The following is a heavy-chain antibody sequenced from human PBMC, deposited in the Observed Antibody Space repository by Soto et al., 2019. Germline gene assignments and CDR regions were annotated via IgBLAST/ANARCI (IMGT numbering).Heavy chain of an antibody. D-gene: IGHD6-13*01. J-gene: IGHJ4*02. V-gene: IGHV4-31*03. CDR1: GGSISSGGYY. CDR3: ASVSAAAGTFYFDY. Sequence: SETLSLTCTVSGGSISSGGYYWSWIRQHPGKGLEWIGYIYYSGSTYYNPSLKSRVTISVDTSKNQFSLKLSSVTAADTAVYYCASVSAAAGTFYFDYWGQGTLVTVSS. CDR2: IYYSGST.